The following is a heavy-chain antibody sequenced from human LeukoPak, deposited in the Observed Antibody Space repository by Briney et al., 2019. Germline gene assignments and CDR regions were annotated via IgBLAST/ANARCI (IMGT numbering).Heavy chain of an antibody. D-gene: IGHD5-18*01. CDR3: ARLHTAMLYFDY. CDR1: GGSISSYY. V-gene: IGHV4-59*08. J-gene: IGHJ4*02. Sequence: SETLSLTCTVSGGSISSYYWSWIRQPPGKGLEWIAYIYYSGSTNYNPSLKSRVIISVDTSRNQFSLKLRSVTAADTALYYCARLHTAMLYFDYWGQGTLVTVSP. CDR2: IYYSGST.